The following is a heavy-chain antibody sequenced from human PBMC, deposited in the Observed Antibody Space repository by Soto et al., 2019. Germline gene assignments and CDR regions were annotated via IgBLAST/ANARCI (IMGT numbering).Heavy chain of an antibody. J-gene: IGHJ5*02. CDR2: INHSGST. D-gene: IGHD3-3*01. CDR3: ARRDDFWSGTYNRFDP. CDR1: GGSFSGYY. V-gene: IGHV4-34*01. Sequence: PSETLSLTCAVYGGSFSGYYWSWIRQPPGKGLEWIGEINHSGSTNYNPSLKSRVTISVDTSKNQFSLKLSSVTAADTAVYYCARRDDFWSGTYNRFDPWGQGTLVTVSS.